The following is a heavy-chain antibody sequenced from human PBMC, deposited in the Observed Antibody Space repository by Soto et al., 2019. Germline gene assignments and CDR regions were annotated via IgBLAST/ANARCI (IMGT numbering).Heavy chain of an antibody. CDR2: IIPILGIA. Sequence: SVKVSCKASGGTFSSYTISWVRQAPGQGLEWMGRIIPILGIANYAQKFQGRVTITADKSTSTAYMELSSLRSEDTAVYYCARARGTAMVSPSWFDPWGQGTLVTVS. J-gene: IGHJ5*02. V-gene: IGHV1-69*02. CDR3: ARARGTAMVSPSWFDP. D-gene: IGHD5-18*01. CDR1: GGTFSSYT.